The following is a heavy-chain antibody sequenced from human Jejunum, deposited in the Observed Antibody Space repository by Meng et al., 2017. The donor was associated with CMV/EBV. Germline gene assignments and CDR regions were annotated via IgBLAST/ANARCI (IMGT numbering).Heavy chain of an antibody. Sequence: SGYSISSGYYWGWIRQPPGKGLEWVATIYHSGRTSYNPSLMSRVTLSVDASKNQFSLTLRSATAADTAVYYCARVGYYDWLFYFESWGQGTLVTVSS. CDR2: IYHSGRT. CDR3: ARVGYYDWLFYFES. V-gene: IGHV4-38-2*02. CDR1: GYSISSGYY. J-gene: IGHJ4*02. D-gene: IGHD3-9*01.